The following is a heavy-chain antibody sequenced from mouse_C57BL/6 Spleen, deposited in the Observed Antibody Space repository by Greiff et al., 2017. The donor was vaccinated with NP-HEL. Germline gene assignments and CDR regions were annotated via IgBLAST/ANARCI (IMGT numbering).Heavy chain of an antibody. CDR2: IYPGDGDT. V-gene: IGHV1-80*01. CDR1: GYAFSSYW. Sequence: QVQLKESGAELVKPGASVKISCKASGYAFSSYWMNWVKQRPGKGLEWIGQIYPGDGDTNYNGKFKGKATLTADKSSSTAYMQLSSLTSEDSAVYFCARSYYYGSRGYFDYWGQGTTLTVSS. D-gene: IGHD1-1*01. CDR3: ARSYYYGSRGYFDY. J-gene: IGHJ2*01.